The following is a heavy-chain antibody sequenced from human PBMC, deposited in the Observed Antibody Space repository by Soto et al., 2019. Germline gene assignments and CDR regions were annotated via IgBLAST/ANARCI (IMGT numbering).Heavy chain of an antibody. CDR2: ISSSSGFI. CDR1: GFTFSDYT. D-gene: IGHD2-8*01. CDR3: ARAGVYATGPLDY. J-gene: IGHJ4*02. V-gene: IGHV3-21*01. Sequence: EVQLVESGGGLVKPGGSLRLSCAASGFTFSDYTMNWVRQSPGKGLEWVSSISSSSGFIYSADSMKGRFTISRDNAKNSLYLQMDSLRDEDTAVYYCARAGVYATGPLDYWGQGTLVTVSS.